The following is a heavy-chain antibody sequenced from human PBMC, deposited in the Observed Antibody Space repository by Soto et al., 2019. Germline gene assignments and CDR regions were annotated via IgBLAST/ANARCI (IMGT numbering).Heavy chain of an antibody. Sequence: QVQLVQSGAEVKKPGASVKVSCKASGYTFTGYYMHWVRQAPGQGLEWMGWIHPNSGGTNYAQKFQGWVTMTRDTSIRPGYMELSRLRSDDTAVYYCARWDALEAFDIWGQGTMVTVSS. J-gene: IGHJ3*02. CDR1: GYTFTGYY. CDR3: ARWDALEAFDI. D-gene: IGHD1-1*01. CDR2: IHPNSGGT. V-gene: IGHV1-2*04.